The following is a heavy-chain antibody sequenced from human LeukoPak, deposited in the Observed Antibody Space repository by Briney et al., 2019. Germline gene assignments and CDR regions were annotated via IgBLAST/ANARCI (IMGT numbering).Heavy chain of an antibody. D-gene: IGHD6-13*01. V-gene: IGHV5-51*01. J-gene: IGHJ4*02. CDR1: GYSFTNYW. CDR2: IYPGDSDT. CDR3: ARHYSSNSNQPFDY. Sequence: GESLKISCKGSGYSFTNYWIGWVRQMPGKGLEWMGIIYPGDSDTRYSPSFQGQVTISANRSISTAYLQWSSLKASDTAMYYCARHYSSNSNQPFDYWGQGTLVTVSS.